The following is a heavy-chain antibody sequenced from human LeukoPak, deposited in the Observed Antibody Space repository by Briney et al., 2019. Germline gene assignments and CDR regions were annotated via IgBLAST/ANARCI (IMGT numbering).Heavy chain of an antibody. CDR1: GYTFTSYG. CDR2: INPNSGGT. J-gene: IGHJ4*02. Sequence: ASVKVSCKASGYTFTSYGISWVRQAPGQGREWMGWINPNSGGTNYAQKFQGRVTMTRDTSITTAYMEVSRLTSGDTAVYYCARDVPGYSSSYDFWGQGTLVTVSS. CDR3: ARDVPGYSSSYDF. D-gene: IGHD6-13*01. V-gene: IGHV1-2*02.